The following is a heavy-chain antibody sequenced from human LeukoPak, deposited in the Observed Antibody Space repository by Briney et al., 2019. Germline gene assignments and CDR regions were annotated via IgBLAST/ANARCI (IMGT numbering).Heavy chain of an antibody. D-gene: IGHD3-22*01. V-gene: IGHV4-34*01. Sequence: SETLSLTCAVYGGSFSGYYWSWIRQPPGKGLEWIGEINHSGSTNYNPSLKSRVTISVDTSKNQFSLKLSSVTAADTAVYYCARRAYYYDSSGHRGYYYMDVWGKGTTVTVSS. CDR3: ARRAYYYDSSGHRGYYYMDV. J-gene: IGHJ6*03. CDR1: GGSFSGYY. CDR2: INHSGST.